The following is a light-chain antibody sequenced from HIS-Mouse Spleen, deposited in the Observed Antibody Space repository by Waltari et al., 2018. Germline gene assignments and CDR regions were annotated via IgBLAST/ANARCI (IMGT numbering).Light chain of an antibody. CDR3: YSTDSSGNHRV. V-gene: IGLV3-10*01. CDR2: EDS. Sequence: ELTQPPSVSVSPGQTARITCSGDALPKKYAYWYQQKSGQAPVLVLYEDSKRPSGIPERFSGSSSGTMATLTISGAQVEDEADYYCYSTDSSGNHRVFGGGTKLTVL. CDR1: ALPKKY. J-gene: IGLJ2*01.